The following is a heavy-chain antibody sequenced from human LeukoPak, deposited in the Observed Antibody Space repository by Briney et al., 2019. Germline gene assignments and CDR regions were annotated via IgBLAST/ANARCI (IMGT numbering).Heavy chain of an antibody. CDR1: GGSISSGGYY. V-gene: IGHV4-31*03. Sequence: PSQTLSLTCTVSGGSISSGGYYWSWIRQHPGKGLEWIGYIYYSGSTYYNPSLKSRVTISVDTSKNQFSLKLSSVTAVDTAVYYCARSGQYGAHGLGAFDIWGQGTMVTVSS. D-gene: IGHD4-17*01. J-gene: IGHJ3*02. CDR2: IYYSGST. CDR3: ARSGQYGAHGLGAFDI.